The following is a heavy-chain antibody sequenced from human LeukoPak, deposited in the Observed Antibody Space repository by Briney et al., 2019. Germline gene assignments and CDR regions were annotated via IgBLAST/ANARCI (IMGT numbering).Heavy chain of an antibody. CDR3: SRESGAFSPFGY. Sequence: SGTLSLTCDVSGGSISRTNWWSWVRPSPGQGLEWIGEISLSGHTNYNPSLQSRVTMSLDESKNQVSMDLASVTHADTAVYYCSRESGAFSPFGYWGQGTLVTVHS. CDR2: ISLSGHT. V-gene: IGHV4-4*02. D-gene: IGHD1-26*01. J-gene: IGHJ4*02. CDR1: GGSISRTNW.